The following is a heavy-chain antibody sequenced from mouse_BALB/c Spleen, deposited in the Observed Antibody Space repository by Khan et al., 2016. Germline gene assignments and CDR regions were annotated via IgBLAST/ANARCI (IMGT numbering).Heavy chain of an antibody. Sequence: EVELVESGGGLVQPGGSRKLSCAASGFTFSDYGMAWVRQAPGKGPEWVAFISNLAYSIYYADTVTGRFTISRENAKNTLYLEMSSLRSEDTAMYYCARDRGDWYVDVWGAGTTVTVSS. CDR3: ARDRGDWYVDV. CDR2: ISNLAYSI. V-gene: IGHV5-15*02. D-gene: IGHD3-1*01. J-gene: IGHJ1*01. CDR1: GFTFSDYG.